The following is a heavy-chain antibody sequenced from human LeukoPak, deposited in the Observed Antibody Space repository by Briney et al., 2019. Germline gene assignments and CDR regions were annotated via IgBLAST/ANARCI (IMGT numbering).Heavy chain of an antibody. CDR3: ARVTVVANLYYMDV. Sequence: NPSQTLSLTCTVSGGSISSGDYYWSWIRQPAGNGLEWIGYIYYSGSTYYNPSLKSRVTISVDTSKNQFSLKLSSVTAADTAVYYCARVTVVANLYYMDVWGKGTTVTVSS. D-gene: IGHD2-15*01. CDR2: IYYSGST. J-gene: IGHJ6*03. CDR1: GGSISSGDYY. V-gene: IGHV4-30-4*08.